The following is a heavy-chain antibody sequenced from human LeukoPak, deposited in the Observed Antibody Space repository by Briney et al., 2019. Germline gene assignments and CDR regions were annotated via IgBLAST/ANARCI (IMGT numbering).Heavy chain of an antibody. V-gene: IGHV3-33*01. D-gene: IGHD4-17*01. Sequence: GRSLRLSCAASGFTFSSYGMHWVRQAPGKGLEWVAVIWYDGSNKYYADSVKGRFTISRDNSKNTLYLQMNNLRAEDTAVYYCARDLGGDYGGFDYWGQGTLVTVSS. J-gene: IGHJ4*02. CDR1: GFTFSSYG. CDR2: IWYDGSNK. CDR3: ARDLGGDYGGFDY.